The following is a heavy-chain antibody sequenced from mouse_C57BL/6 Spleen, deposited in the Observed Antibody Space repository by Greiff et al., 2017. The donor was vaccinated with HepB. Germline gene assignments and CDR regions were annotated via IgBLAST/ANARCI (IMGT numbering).Heavy chain of an antibody. V-gene: IGHV1-52*01. CDR2: IDPSDSET. CDR1: GYTFTSYW. CDR3: ARGYYGSSYGFDY. Sequence: QVQLQQPGAELVRPGSSVKLSCKASGYTFTSYWMHWVKQRPIQGLEWIGNIDPSDSETHYNQKFKDKATLTVDKSSSTAYMQLSSLTSEDSAVYDCARGYYGSSYGFDYWGQGTTLTVSS. J-gene: IGHJ2*01. D-gene: IGHD1-1*01.